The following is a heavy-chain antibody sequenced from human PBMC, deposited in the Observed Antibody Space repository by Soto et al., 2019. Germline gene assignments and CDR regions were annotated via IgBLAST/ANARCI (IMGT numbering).Heavy chain of an antibody. CDR2: IYPGDSDT. Sequence: GGSLKISCKGSGYRFSSYWIAWVRQMPGKGLEWMGIIYPGDSDTRYSPSFQGQVTFSVDKSNSTAYLQWSSLKASDTAIYYCARQGSNGAYYYYGMDVWGQGTTVTVSS. J-gene: IGHJ6*02. CDR3: ARQGSNGAYYYYGMDV. D-gene: IGHD2-8*01. CDR1: GYRFSSYW. V-gene: IGHV5-51*01.